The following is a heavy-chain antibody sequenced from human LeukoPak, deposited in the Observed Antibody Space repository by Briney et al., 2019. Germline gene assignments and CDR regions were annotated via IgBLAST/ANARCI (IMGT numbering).Heavy chain of an antibody. CDR1: GFTFDDYA. D-gene: IGHD3-10*01. V-gene: IGHV3-9*01. CDR2: IDWNSGSR. J-gene: IGHJ2*01. Sequence: GGSLRLSCAASGFTFDDYAMHWVRQAPGKGLEWVSGIDWNSGSRGYADSVKGRFTISRDNAKNSLYLQMNSLRAEDTAWYFCAKDGGDYYGSGTWSGFDLWGRGTLVSVSS. CDR3: AKDGGDYYGSGTWSGFDL.